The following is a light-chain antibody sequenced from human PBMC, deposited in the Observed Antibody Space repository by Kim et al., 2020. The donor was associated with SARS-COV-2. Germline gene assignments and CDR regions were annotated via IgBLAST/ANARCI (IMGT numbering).Light chain of an antibody. J-gene: IGLJ1*01. CDR2: EVT. Sequence: QSALTQPASVSGSPGQSITISCTGTSSDIGGYNFVSWYQQHPGKAPKLIIYEVTKRPSGLSNRFSGSKSGNTASLTISALQAEDEADYFCSSYSSNTTSALFLFAAGTKVTVL. CDR1: SSDIGGYNF. V-gene: IGLV2-14*01. CDR3: SSYSSNTTSALFL.